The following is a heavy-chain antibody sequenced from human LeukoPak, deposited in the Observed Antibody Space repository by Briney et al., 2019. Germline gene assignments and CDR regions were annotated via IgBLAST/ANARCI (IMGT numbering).Heavy chain of an antibody. J-gene: IGHJ4*02. CDR2: ISSNGGST. Sequence: GGSLRLPCAASGFTFSSYAMHWVRQAPGKGLEYVSAISSNGGSTYYANSVKGRFTISRDNSKNTLYLQMGSLRAEDMAVYYCARGAGGDYYDSSGYYDYWGQGTLVTVSS. D-gene: IGHD3-22*01. CDR1: GFTFSSYA. V-gene: IGHV3-64*01. CDR3: ARGAGGDYYDSSGYYDY.